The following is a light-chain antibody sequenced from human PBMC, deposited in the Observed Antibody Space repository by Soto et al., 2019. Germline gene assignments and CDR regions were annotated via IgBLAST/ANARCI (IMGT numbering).Light chain of an antibody. V-gene: IGKV3-20*01. CDR3: QQYGSSPPVYT. CDR1: QSVSSSY. Sequence: EIVLTQSPGTLSLSPGERATLSCRASQSVSSSYLAWYQQKPGQAPRLLIYGASSRATGIPDRFSGSGSGTDLNINISRLEPEDFAVYYCQQYGSSPPVYTFGQGTKLEIK. CDR2: GAS. J-gene: IGKJ2*01.